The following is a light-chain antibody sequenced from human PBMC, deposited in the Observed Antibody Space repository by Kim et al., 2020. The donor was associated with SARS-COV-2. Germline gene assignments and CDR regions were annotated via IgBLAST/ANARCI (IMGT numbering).Light chain of an antibody. CDR2: AAS. CDR3: QQTYNTPLT. V-gene: IGKV1-39*01. J-gene: IGKJ4*01. Sequence: ASVGHRVTITCRASQTISSYVNWYQQKPGRAPNLLIYAASSLQSGVPSRFSGSGSGTDFTLTISSLQPEDFAIYYCQQTYNTPLTFGGGTKVDIK. CDR1: QTISSY.